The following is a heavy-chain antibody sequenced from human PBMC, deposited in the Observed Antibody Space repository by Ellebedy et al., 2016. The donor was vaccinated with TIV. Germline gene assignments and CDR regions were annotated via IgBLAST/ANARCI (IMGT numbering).Heavy chain of an antibody. J-gene: IGHJ2*01. V-gene: IGHV3-33*08. Sequence: PGGSLRLSCAASGFTFSRYGMHCVRQAPGKGLEWVEVLWYDGSKKYYVDSVKGRFTISRDDSKSTLYLQMTSLRAEDTAVYRCARGLGDRTNWYFDLWGRGTLVTVSS. CDR1: GFTFSRYG. CDR3: ARGLGDRTNWYFDL. D-gene: IGHD1/OR15-1a*01. CDR2: LWYDGSKK.